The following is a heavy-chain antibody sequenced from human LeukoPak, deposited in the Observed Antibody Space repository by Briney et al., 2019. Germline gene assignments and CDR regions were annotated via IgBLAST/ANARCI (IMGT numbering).Heavy chain of an antibody. CDR3: ASLYSSAPYGMDV. V-gene: IGHV3-48*04. Sequence: GGSLRLSCAASGFTFSSYSMNWVRQAPGKGLEWVSYISGSSSTIYYADSVKGRFTISRDNAKNSLYLQMNSLRAEDTAVYYCASLYSSAPYGMDVWGQGTTVSVSS. CDR2: ISGSSSTI. CDR1: GFTFSSYS. D-gene: IGHD6-25*01. J-gene: IGHJ6*02.